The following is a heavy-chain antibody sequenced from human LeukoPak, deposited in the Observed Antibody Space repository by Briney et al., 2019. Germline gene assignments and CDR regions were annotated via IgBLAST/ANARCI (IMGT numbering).Heavy chain of an antibody. Sequence: GGSLRLSCAASGFTFSSYAMSWVRQAPGKGLEWVSAISGSGGSTYCADSVKGRFTISRDNSKNTLYLQMNSLRAEDTAVYYCAKAAQRYYDSSGYPYDAFDIWGQGTMVTVSS. J-gene: IGHJ3*02. CDR3: AKAAQRYYDSSGYPYDAFDI. D-gene: IGHD3-22*01. CDR2: ISGSGGST. CDR1: GFTFSSYA. V-gene: IGHV3-23*01.